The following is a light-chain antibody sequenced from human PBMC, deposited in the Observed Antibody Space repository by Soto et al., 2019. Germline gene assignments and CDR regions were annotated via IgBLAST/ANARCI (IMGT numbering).Light chain of an antibody. V-gene: IGKV3-20*01. Sequence: EIVLTQSPGTLSLSTGERATLSYRASQSVSSSYLAWYQQKPGQAPRVLIYGASSRATGIPDRFSGSGSVTDFTPTISRLEAEDFVVYYCQQYGSSPITFGQGTRLEI. CDR3: QQYGSSPIT. CDR1: QSVSSSY. CDR2: GAS. J-gene: IGKJ5*01.